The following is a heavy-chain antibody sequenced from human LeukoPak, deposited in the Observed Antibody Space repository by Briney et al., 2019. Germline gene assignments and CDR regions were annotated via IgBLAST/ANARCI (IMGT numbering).Heavy chain of an antibody. CDR3: ANLYSRVRGVITIPGAFDI. V-gene: IGHV3-30*18. J-gene: IGHJ3*02. D-gene: IGHD3-10*01. CDR1: GFTFSSYG. CDR2: ISYDGSNK. Sequence: HPGRSLRLSCAASGFTFSSYGMHWVRQAPGKGLEWVAVISYDGSNKYYADSVKGRFTISRDNSKNTLYLQMNGLRAEDTAVYYCANLYSRVRGVITIPGAFDIWGQGTMVTVSS.